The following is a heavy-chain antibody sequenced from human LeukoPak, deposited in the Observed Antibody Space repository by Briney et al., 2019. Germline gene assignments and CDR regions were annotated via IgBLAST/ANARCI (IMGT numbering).Heavy chain of an antibody. J-gene: IGHJ4*02. CDR3: TTDQGYYDSSGYYYEDY. CDR1: GFTFSNAW. D-gene: IGHD3-22*01. V-gene: IGHV3-15*01. CDR2: IKSKTDGGTT. Sequence: GGSLRLSCAASGFTFSNAWMSWVRQAPGKGLEWVGRIKSKTDGGTTDYAAPVKGRFTISRDDSKNTLYLQMNSLKTEDTAVYYCTTDQGYYDSSGYYYEDYWGQGTLVTVSS.